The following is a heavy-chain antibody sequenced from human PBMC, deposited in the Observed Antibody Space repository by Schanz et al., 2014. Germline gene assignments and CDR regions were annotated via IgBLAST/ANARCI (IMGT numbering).Heavy chain of an antibody. V-gene: IGHV3-11*01. J-gene: IGHJ4*02. Sequence: QVQLVDSGGGLVKPGGSLRLSCAASGFTFSDYYMTWIRQAPGKGLEWVSDVSDSGDSTHYADSVKGRFTISRDNAKNSLFLQMNSLSAEDTAVYYCAKVAPAATYLDSWGLGTLXTVSS. CDR1: GFTFSDYY. D-gene: IGHD2-2*01. CDR2: VSDSGDST. CDR3: AKVAPAATYLDS.